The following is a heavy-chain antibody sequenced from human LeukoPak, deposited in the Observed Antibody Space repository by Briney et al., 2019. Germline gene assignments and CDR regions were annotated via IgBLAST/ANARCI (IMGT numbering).Heavy chain of an antibody. Sequence: GGSLRVSCAASGFTFSNYAMSWVRQAPGKGLEWVSTISGSGGGTYYADSVKGRFTISRDNSKNTLSLQMNSLRAEDTAVYYCARVGYRDGYNFFREPHYFDYWGQGTLVTVSS. J-gene: IGHJ4*02. CDR2: ISGSGGGT. CDR3: ARVGYRDGYNFFREPHYFDY. D-gene: IGHD5-24*01. CDR1: GFTFSNYA. V-gene: IGHV3-23*01.